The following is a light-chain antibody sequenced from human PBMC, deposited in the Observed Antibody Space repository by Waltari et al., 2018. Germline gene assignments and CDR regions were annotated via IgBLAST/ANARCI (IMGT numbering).Light chain of an antibody. J-gene: IGKJ5*01. CDR1: RGIDSY. CDR3: QQSYSPPFT. CDR2: DAA. V-gene: IGKV1-39*01. Sequence: DTQITLSPSSLSTPEGNRVTITCRASRGIDSYLKWYQQRPGRAPKLLIYDAATLQREVPTRFSGGGIGTDFTLTINNLQPEDFATYFCQQSYSPPFTFGQGTRLEI.